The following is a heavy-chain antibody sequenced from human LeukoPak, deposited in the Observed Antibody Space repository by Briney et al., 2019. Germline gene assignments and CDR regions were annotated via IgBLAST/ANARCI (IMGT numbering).Heavy chain of an antibody. CDR2: IYYSGST. D-gene: IGHD4-17*01. CDR3: TKNYGDYVSDY. Sequence: SSETLSLTCTVSGGSISIRSYYWGWIRQPPGKGLEWIGSIYYSGSTYYNPSLESRVTISVDKSKNQFSLKLSSVTAADTAIYYCTKNYGDYVSDYWGQGTLVTVSS. V-gene: IGHV4-39*07. J-gene: IGHJ4*02. CDR1: GGSISIRSYY.